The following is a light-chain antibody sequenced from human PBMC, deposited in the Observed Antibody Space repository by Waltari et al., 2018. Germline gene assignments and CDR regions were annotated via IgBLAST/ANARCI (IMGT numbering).Light chain of an antibody. CDR1: QSPVHSNGNTY. Sequence: IVMTQTPLPAPVTLGQPPSISCRCSQSPVHSNGNTYLTWLQQRPGQPPRPLMYEISKRFSGVPDRFSGSGAGTVFTLKISRVEEEDVGVYYCMQAAQFPWTFGQGTKVEIK. CDR2: EIS. V-gene: IGKV2-24*01. J-gene: IGKJ1*01. CDR3: MQAAQFPWT.